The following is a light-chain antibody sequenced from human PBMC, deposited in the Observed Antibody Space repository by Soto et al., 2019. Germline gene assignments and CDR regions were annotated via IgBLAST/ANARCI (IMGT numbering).Light chain of an antibody. Sequence: EIVMTQSPATLSVSQGERATLSCGASESVYSNLAWYQQKPGQAPTLLIFAASTRATGIPARFSGSGSGTEFTLTISSLQSEDFAVYYCQQYTKWPLTFGGGTKVEIK. CDR2: AAS. CDR3: QQYTKWPLT. CDR1: ESVYSN. J-gene: IGKJ4*01. V-gene: IGKV3-15*01.